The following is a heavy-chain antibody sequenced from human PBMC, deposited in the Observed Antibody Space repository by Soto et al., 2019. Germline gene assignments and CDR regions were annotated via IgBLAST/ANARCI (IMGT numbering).Heavy chain of an antibody. Sequence: QLQLRESGPGLVKPSETLSLTCTVSGGSISGGVGGLYYWSWIRQPPGKGLEWIGYIYDSGSTYYNPSLMSRVTIPVETSKNLFSLRLSSVTAADTAVYYCAREVIPLTTDWYFDPWGRGTLVTVSS. J-gene: IGHJ2*01. CDR1: GGSISGGVGGLYY. V-gene: IGHV4-30-4*01. D-gene: IGHD4-17*01. CDR3: AREVIPLTTDWYFDP. CDR2: IYDSGST.